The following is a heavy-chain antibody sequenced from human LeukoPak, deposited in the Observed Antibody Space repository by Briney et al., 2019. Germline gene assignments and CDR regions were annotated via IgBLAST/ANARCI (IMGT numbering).Heavy chain of an antibody. CDR1: GFTFSTYA. J-gene: IGHJ4*02. Sequence: GGSLRLSCAASGFTFSTYAMHWVRQAPGKGLEWVAIVSYDGSNKYYADSVRGRFTISRDNSKNTLYLQMNSLRPEETSMYYCARETLRNFDYWGRGTLVTVSS. V-gene: IGHV3-30*04. D-gene: IGHD2-15*01. CDR3: ARETLRNFDY. CDR2: VSYDGSNK.